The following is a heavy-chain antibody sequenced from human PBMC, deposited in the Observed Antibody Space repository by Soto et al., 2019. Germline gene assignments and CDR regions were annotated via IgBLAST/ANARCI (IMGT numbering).Heavy chain of an antibody. CDR1: GFTFSASA. CDR3: SRWAYSRSWHFDY. CDR2: IRSKANSFAT. J-gene: IGHJ4*02. Sequence: EVQLVESGGGSVQPEGSLKLSCAASGFTFSASAMHWVRQAPGKGLEWVGRIRSKANSFATAYAASVKGRFTISRDDSKNTAYLQMNSLKTEDTAVYYCSRWAYSRSWHFDYWGQGSLVTVSS. D-gene: IGHD6-13*01. V-gene: IGHV3-73*02.